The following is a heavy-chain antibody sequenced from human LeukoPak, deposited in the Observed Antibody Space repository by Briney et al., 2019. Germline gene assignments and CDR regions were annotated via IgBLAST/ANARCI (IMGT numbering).Heavy chain of an antibody. D-gene: IGHD6-13*01. CDR3: ARARAAAAYFQH. CDR2: IYYSGST. CDR1: GGSISSGGYY. V-gene: IGHV4-31*03. Sequence: PSETLSLTCTVSGGSISSGGYYWSWIRQHPGKGLEWIGYIYYSGSTYYNPSLKSRVTISVDTSKNQFSLKLSSVTAADTAVYYCARARAAAAYFQHWGQGTLVTVSS. J-gene: IGHJ1*01.